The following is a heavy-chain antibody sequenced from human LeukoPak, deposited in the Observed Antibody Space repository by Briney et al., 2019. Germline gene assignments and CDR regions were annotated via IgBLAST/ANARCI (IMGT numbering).Heavy chain of an antibody. J-gene: IGHJ5*02. Sequence: GGSLRLSCAASGFTFSSYSMNWVRQAPGKGLEWVSSISSSSSYIYYADSVKVRFTISRDNAKNSLYLQMNSLRAEDTAVYYCARAPASTYYDFWSGYPPNWFDPWGQGTLVTVSS. CDR3: ARAPASTYYDFWSGYPPNWFDP. CDR1: GFTFSSYS. V-gene: IGHV3-21*01. D-gene: IGHD3-3*01. CDR2: ISSSSSYI.